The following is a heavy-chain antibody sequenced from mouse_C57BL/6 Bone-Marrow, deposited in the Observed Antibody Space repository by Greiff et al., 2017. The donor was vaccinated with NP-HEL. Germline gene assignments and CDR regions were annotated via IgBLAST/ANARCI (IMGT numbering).Heavy chain of an antibody. CDR3: ASYYSNYPSWFAY. Sequence: QVQLQQSGAELVKPGASVKISCKASGYAFSSYWMNWVKQRPGKGLEWIGQIYPGDGDTNYNGKFKGKATLTADKSSSTAYMQLSSLTSEDSAVYFCASYYSNYPSWFAYWGQGTLVTVSA. D-gene: IGHD2-5*01. V-gene: IGHV1-80*01. CDR1: GYAFSSYW. J-gene: IGHJ3*01. CDR2: IYPGDGDT.